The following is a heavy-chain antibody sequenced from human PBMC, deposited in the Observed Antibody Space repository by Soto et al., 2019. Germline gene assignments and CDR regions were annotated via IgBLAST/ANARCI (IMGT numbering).Heavy chain of an antibody. CDR2: IYYSGST. CDR3: ARTLFGSMDV. D-gene: IGHD3-3*01. CDR1: GGSISSYY. V-gene: IGHV4-59*01. J-gene: IGHJ6*02. Sequence: SETLSLTCTVSGGSISSYYWSWIRQPPGKGLEWIGYIYYSGSTNYNPSLKSRVTISVDTSKNQFSLKLSSVTAADTAVYYCARTLFGSMDVWGQGTTVTVSS.